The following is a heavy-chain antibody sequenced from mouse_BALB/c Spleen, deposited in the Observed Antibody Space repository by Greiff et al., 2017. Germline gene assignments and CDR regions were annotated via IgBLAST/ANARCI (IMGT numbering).Heavy chain of an antibody. J-gene: IGHJ2*01. CDR3: ARDRRGFDY. CDR2: ISSGGSYT. CDR1: GFTFSSYA. V-gene: IGHV5-9-4*01. Sequence: EVKLVESGGGLVKPGGSLKLSCAASGFTFSSYAMSWVRQSPEKRLEWVAEISSGGSYTYYPDTVTGRFTISRDNAKNTRYLEMSSLRSEDTAMYYCARDRRGFDYWGQGTTLTVSS.